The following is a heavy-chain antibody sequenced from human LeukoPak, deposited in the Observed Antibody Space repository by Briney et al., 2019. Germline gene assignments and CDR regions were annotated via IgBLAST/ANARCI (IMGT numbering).Heavy chain of an antibody. D-gene: IGHD6-13*01. V-gene: IGHV4-31*03. Sequence: SETLSLTCTVSGGSISSGGYYWSWIRQHPGKGLEWIGYIYYSGSTYYNPSLKSRVTISVDTSKNQFSLKLSSVTAADTAVYYCARGQQKLLPFDYWGQGTLVTVSS. CDR2: IYYSGST. J-gene: IGHJ4*02. CDR3: ARGQQKLLPFDY. CDR1: GGSISSGGYY.